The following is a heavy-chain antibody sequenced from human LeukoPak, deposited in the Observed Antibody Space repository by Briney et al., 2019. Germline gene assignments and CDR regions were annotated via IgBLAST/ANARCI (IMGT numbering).Heavy chain of an antibody. CDR3: AKRSAIPAASYSSSWYYFDY. CDR1: GFTFSSYA. J-gene: IGHJ4*02. Sequence: GGSLRLSCAASGFTFSSYAMSWVRQAPGKGLEWVSAISGSGGSTYYADSVKGRFTISRDNSKNTLYLQMDSLRAEDTAVYYCAKRSAIPAASYSSSWYYFDYWGQGTLVTVSS. D-gene: IGHD6-13*01. CDR2: ISGSGGST. V-gene: IGHV3-23*01.